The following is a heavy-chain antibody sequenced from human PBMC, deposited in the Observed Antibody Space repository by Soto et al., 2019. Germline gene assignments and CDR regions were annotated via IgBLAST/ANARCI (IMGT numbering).Heavy chain of an antibody. V-gene: IGHV1-69*13. CDR2: IMPIFGTP. J-gene: IGHJ6*02. CDR3: ARAQTTVTTEGFYYSYGMDV. Sequence: EASVKVSCKASGGTVSSFTISWVRQAPGQGLEWMGGIMPIFGTPNYAQKFQGRVTITADESTSTAYMDLSNLRSEDTAVYYCARAQTTVTTEGFYYSYGMDVWGQGTTVTVSS. CDR1: GGTVSSFT. D-gene: IGHD4-17*01.